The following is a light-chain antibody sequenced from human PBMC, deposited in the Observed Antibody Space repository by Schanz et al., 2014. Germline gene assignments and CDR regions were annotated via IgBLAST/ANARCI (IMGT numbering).Light chain of an antibody. CDR2: DVS. V-gene: IGLV2-11*01. J-gene: IGLJ3*02. CDR1: SSDVGGYNY. CDR3: CSYASSSTWV. Sequence: QSALTQPRSVSGSPGQSVSISCTGTSSDVGGYNYVSWYQHHPGEAPKLIISDVSKRRSGVPERFSGSKSGNTASLTISGLQAEDEADYYCCSYASSSTWVFGGGTKLTVL.